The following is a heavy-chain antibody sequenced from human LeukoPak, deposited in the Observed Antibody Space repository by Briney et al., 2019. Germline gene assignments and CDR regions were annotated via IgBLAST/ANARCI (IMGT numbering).Heavy chain of an antibody. CDR2: IYTSGST. CDR3: ASWDDYSNYVAY. Sequence: PSETLSLTCTVSGGSISSYYWSWIRQPAGKGLEWIGRIYTSGSTNYNPSLKSRVTMSVDTSKDQFSLKLSSVTAADTAVYYCASWDDYSNYVAYWGQGTLATVSS. V-gene: IGHV4-4*07. J-gene: IGHJ4*02. D-gene: IGHD4-11*01. CDR1: GGSISSYY.